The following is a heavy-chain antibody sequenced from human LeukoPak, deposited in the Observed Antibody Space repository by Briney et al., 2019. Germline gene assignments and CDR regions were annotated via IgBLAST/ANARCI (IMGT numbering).Heavy chain of an antibody. J-gene: IGHJ3*02. Sequence: GSLRLSCAASGFIFSSYSMSWVRQAPGRGLEWVSAISGSGVCTYYADSVKGRFTISRDNSKNTLYLQMNSLRAEDTAVYYCAKEYCSGGSCYSGTPRAFDIWGQGTMVTVSS. CDR1: GFIFSSYS. CDR2: ISGSGVCT. V-gene: IGHV3-23*01. D-gene: IGHD2-15*01. CDR3: AKEYCSGGSCYSGTPRAFDI.